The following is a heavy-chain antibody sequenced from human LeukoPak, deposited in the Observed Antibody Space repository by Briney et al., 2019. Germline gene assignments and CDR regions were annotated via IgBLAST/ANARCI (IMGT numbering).Heavy chain of an antibody. CDR1: GFTFSSYG. Sequence: PGGSLRLSCAASGFTFSSYGMHWVRQAPGKGLEWVAFIRYDGSNKYYADSVKGRFTISRDNSKNTLYLHVNSLRPEDTAIYYCAKSGLNRFDYWGQGTLVTVSS. CDR2: IRYDGSNK. CDR3: AKSGLNRFDY. D-gene: IGHD2-15*01. J-gene: IGHJ4*02. V-gene: IGHV3-30*02.